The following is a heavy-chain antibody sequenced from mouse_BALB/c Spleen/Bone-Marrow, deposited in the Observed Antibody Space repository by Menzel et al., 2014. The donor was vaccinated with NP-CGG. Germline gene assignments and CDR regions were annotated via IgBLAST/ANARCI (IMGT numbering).Heavy chain of an antibody. V-gene: IGHV1S56*01. Sequence: QVQLQQSGPELVKPGALVKISCKASGYTFTSYDIDWVKQRPGQGLEWIGWIYPGDGSTKYNEKFKGKATLTADKSXXXXXXQLSSLTSENSAVYYCARFYDGYYLPLDYWGQGTTLTVSS. CDR1: GYTFTSYD. J-gene: IGHJ2*01. CDR2: IYPGDGST. D-gene: IGHD2-3*01. CDR3: ARFYDGYYLPLDY.